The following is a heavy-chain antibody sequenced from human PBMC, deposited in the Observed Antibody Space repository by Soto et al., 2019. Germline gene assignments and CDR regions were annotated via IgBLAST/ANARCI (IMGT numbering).Heavy chain of an antibody. CDR3: ASLYCSGDSCYWDY. J-gene: IGHJ4*02. V-gene: IGHV4-59*01. Sequence: PSETLSLTCPVSGGSIRIYYWSWIRQPPGKGLEWIGNIYYSGSTNYNPSLKSRVTISVDTSRHQFSLKLTSVTAADTAVYYCASLYCSGDSCYWDYWGQGTLVTVSS. D-gene: IGHD2-15*01. CDR2: IYYSGST. CDR1: GGSIRIYY.